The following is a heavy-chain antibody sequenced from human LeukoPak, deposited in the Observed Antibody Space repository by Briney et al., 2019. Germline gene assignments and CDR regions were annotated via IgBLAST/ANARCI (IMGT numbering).Heavy chain of an antibody. CDR2: ISAYNGNT. V-gene: IGHV1-18*01. CDR3: VTYYYDSSGYPLLGNY. CDR1: GYTFTSYG. J-gene: IGHJ4*02. Sequence: ASVKVSCKASGYTFTSYGISWVRQAPGQGLEWMGWISAYNGNTNYAQKLQGRVPMTRDTSTSTAYMELRSLRSDDTAVYYCVTYYYDSSGYPLLGNYWGQGTLVTVSS. D-gene: IGHD3-22*01.